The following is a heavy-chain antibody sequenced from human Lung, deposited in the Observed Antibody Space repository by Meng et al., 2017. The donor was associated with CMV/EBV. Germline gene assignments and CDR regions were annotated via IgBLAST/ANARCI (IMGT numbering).Heavy chain of an antibody. J-gene: IGHJ5*02. CDR2: ISGSSGTTT. D-gene: IGHD7-27*01. CDR3: AGVGITIVDP. V-gene: IGHV3-48*03. CDR1: GFTFSSYE. Sequence: SCAASGFTFSSYEMNWVRQAPGKGLEWISYISGSSGTTTYYSGSVRGRFTITRDNTKKSLYLEMNNLSAEDTAVYYCAGVGITIVDPLGHGTLVTVSS.